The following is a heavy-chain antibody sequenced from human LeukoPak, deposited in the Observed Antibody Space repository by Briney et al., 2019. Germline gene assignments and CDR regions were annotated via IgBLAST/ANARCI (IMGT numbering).Heavy chain of an antibody. CDR1: GGSFCGYY. Sequence: SETLSLTCAVYGGSFCGYYWSWIRQPPGKGLEWIGEINHSGSTNYNPSLKSRVTISLDTSRNQFSLKLNSVTAADTAVYYCAKSNGYGLVDIWGQGTMVTVSS. CDR3: AKSNGYGLVDI. CDR2: INHSGST. J-gene: IGHJ3*02. V-gene: IGHV4-34*01. D-gene: IGHD3-10*01.